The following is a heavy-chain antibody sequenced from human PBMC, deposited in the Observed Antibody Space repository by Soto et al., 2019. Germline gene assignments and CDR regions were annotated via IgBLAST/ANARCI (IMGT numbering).Heavy chain of an antibody. D-gene: IGHD6-6*01. CDR3: ARTSLAARDYYYYGMDV. Sequence: QVQLVQSGAEVKKPGSSVKVSCKASGGTFSSYAISWVRQAPGQGLEWMGGIIPIFGTANYAQKFQGRVTITADESTSTAYMELSSLRSEHTAVYYGARTSLAARDYYYYGMDVWGQGTTVTVSS. V-gene: IGHV1-69*01. CDR2: IIPIFGTA. J-gene: IGHJ6*02. CDR1: GGTFSSYA.